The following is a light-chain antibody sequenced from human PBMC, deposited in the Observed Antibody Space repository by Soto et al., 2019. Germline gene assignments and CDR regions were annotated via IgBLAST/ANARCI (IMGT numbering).Light chain of an antibody. V-gene: IGLV2-23*01. Sequence: QSVLTQPASVSGSPGQSITISCTGTSSDVGSYNLVSWYQQHPGKAPKLMIYEGSKRPSGVSNRFSGSKSGNTASLTFSGLQAEDEADYYCCSYAGSSTFYVFGTGTKLTVL. CDR3: CSYAGSSTFYV. CDR1: SSDVGSYNL. J-gene: IGLJ1*01. CDR2: EGS.